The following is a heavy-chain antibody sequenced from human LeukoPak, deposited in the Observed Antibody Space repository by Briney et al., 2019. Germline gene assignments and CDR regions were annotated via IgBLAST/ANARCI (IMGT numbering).Heavy chain of an antibody. CDR3: VRSMNGRYGFFDY. CDR1: GFTFSSYA. D-gene: IGHD1-26*01. V-gene: IGHV3-30*02. J-gene: IGHJ4*02. CDR2: IRYDGSNK. Sequence: GGSLRLSCAASGFTFSSYAMSWVRQAPGKGLEWVAFIRYDGSNKYYADSVKGRFTISRDNSKNTLYLQMNSLRAEDTAVYYCVRSMNGRYGFFDYWGQGILVTVSS.